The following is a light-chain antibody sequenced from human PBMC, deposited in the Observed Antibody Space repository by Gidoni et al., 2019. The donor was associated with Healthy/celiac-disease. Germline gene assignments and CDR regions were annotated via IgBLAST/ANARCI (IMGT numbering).Light chain of an antibody. CDR1: ALPKQY. CDR3: QSADSSFWV. CDR2: KDS. J-gene: IGLJ3*02. V-gene: IGLV3-25*03. Sequence: SYELTQPPPVSVSPGQTARITCPGDALPKQYAYWYHQKPGQAPVLVIYKDSERPSGIPERFSGSSSGTTVTLTISGVQAEDEADYYCQSADSSFWVFGGGTKLTVL.